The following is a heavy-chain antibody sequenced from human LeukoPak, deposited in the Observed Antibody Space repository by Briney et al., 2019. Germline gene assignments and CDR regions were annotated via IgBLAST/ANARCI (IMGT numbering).Heavy chain of an antibody. CDR1: GGSISSSGYY. J-gene: IGHJ5*02. V-gene: IGHV4-39*01. D-gene: IGHD4-11*01. Sequence: PSETLSLTCTVSGGSISSSGYYWGWIRQPPGKGLEWIGSIYYNGNSNHNPSLNSRVTISVDTAKNQFSLNLRSVTAADTAVYYCARRPSRENTNYEAGFDPWGQGALVPVSS. CDR3: ARRPSRENTNYEAGFDP. CDR2: IYYNGNS.